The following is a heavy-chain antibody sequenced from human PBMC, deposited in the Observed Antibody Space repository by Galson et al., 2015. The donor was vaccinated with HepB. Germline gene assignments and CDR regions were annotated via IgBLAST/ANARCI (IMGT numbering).Heavy chain of an antibody. D-gene: IGHD1-1*01. Sequence: LRLSCPASGFTFNMPGLTWVRQAPGKGLGWVSSISGSGDTYYAGSVKGRCTISRDNSKSALYLQINSLRVEDTAVYYCAKDNTSRGLDNWGQGTLLTVSS. CDR2: ISGSGDT. V-gene: IGHV3-23*01. J-gene: IGHJ4*02. CDR3: AKDNTSRGLDN. CDR1: GFTFNMPG.